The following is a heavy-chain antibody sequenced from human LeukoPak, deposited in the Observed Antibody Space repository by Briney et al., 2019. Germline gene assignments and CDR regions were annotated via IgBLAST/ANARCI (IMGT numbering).Heavy chain of an antibody. CDR1: GFTFSNFA. CDR3: AKASGSPYYFDY. CDR2: ISANGGAT. V-gene: IGHV3-23*01. Sequence: GGSLRLSCAASGFTFSNFAMSWVRQAPGKGLECVSLISANGGATSYADSVKGRFTISRANSKCTLYLQMNSLRADDTAVYYCAKASGSPYYFDYWGQGNLVTVSS. J-gene: IGHJ4*02. D-gene: IGHD3-10*01.